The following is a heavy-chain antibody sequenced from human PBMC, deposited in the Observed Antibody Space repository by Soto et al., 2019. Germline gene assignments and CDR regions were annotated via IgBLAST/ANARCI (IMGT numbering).Heavy chain of an antibody. CDR2: IYYSGST. J-gene: IGHJ6*02. V-gene: IGHV4-61*01. CDR1: GGSVSSGSYY. Sequence: SLTCTVSGGSVSSGSYYWSWIRQPPGKGLEWIGYIYYSGSTNYNPSLKSRVTISVDTSKNQFSLKLSSVTAADTAVYYCARDIVVVPVPEDYYYYGMDVWGQGTTVTVSS. CDR3: ARDIVVVPVPEDYYYYGMDV. D-gene: IGHD2-2*01.